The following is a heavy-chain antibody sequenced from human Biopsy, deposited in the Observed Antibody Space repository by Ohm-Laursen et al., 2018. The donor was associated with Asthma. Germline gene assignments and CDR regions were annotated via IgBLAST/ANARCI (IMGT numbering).Heavy chain of an antibody. J-gene: IGHJ5*02. CDR1: GGSINIGDYY. Sequence: SETLSLTCTVSGGSINIGDYYWSWIRQHPVKGLEWIGYIYYSGSTYCNPSLKSRVSISLGTSKNQFSLSLTSVTAADTAVYYCARTTYGDDGFDPWGQGTLVTVSS. CDR2: IYYSGST. D-gene: IGHD4-17*01. V-gene: IGHV4-31*03. CDR3: ARTTYGDDGFDP.